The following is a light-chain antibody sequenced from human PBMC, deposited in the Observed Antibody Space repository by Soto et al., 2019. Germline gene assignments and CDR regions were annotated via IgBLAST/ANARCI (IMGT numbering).Light chain of an antibody. CDR2: KTS. J-gene: IGKJ2*01. CDR1: QSLNSW. V-gene: IGKV1-5*03. Sequence: DIQMTQSPSTLSASVGDRVSITCRASQSLNSWLAWYQQKPGKAPKLLIYKTSTLESGVPSRFSGSGSGTEFTLTISHLQPDDFATYYCQQYNNYSFGQGTKLEIK. CDR3: QQYNNYS.